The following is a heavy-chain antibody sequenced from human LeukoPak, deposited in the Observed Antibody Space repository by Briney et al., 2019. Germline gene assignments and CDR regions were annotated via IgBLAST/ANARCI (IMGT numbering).Heavy chain of an antibody. Sequence: GGSLRLSCAASRFSFSSYGMHWVRQAPGKGLEWVAFIRFDGSNKYYADSVKGRFTISRDNSKNTLYLQMNSLRAEDTAVYYCARGVRGVIGWFDPWGQGTLVTVSS. CDR2: IRFDGSNK. V-gene: IGHV3-30*02. J-gene: IGHJ5*02. CDR1: RFSFSSYG. D-gene: IGHD3-10*01. CDR3: ARGVRGVIGWFDP.